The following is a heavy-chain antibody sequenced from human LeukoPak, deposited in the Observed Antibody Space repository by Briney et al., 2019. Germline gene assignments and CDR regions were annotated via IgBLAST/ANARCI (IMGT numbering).Heavy chain of an antibody. CDR2: ISGSGGSGGST. CDR3: XXDAPEGTDY. Sequence: GGSLRLSCAASGFTFSDYAMSWVRQAPGKGLEWVSVISGSGGSGGSTYYADSVKGRFTISRDNSKNTLYLQMNSLRAEDTAVYYCXXDAPEGTDYWGQGTLVTVSS. J-gene: IGHJ4*02. V-gene: IGHV3-23*01. CDR1: GFTFSDYA. D-gene: IGHD1-1*01.